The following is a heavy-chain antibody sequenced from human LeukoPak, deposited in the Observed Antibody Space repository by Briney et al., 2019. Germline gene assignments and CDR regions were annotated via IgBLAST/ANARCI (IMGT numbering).Heavy chain of an antibody. Sequence: PGGSLRLSCAASGFTFSSYAIHWVRQAPGKGLEWVAVIAYDGGNKYYADSVKGRFTISRDNSKNTLFLQMNSLRAEDTAVYYCVRIRYDSSGRYFDNWGQGTLVTVSS. CDR3: VRIRYDSSGRYFDN. D-gene: IGHD3-22*01. CDR2: IAYDGGNK. V-gene: IGHV3-30-3*01. CDR1: GFTFSSYA. J-gene: IGHJ4*02.